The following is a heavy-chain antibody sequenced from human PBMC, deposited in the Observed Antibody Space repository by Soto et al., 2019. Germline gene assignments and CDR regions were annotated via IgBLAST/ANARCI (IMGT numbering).Heavy chain of an antibody. V-gene: IGHV3-23*01. Sequence: PGGSLRLSCAASGFNFRSYAMSWVRQAPGKGLEWVSALSGSGGTTFYADSVKGRFTISRDNSKNTLFLQMNSLRAEDTAVYYCAKDAAYTGNEIHYWGQATLVTVSS. CDR3: AKDAAYTGNEIHY. CDR2: LSGSGGTT. CDR1: GFNFRSYA. D-gene: IGHD2-2*02. J-gene: IGHJ4*02.